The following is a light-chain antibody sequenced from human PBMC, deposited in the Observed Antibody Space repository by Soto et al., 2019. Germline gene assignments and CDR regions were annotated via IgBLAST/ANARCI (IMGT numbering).Light chain of an antibody. CDR3: SSYTRSATPLV. J-gene: IGLJ1*01. V-gene: IGLV2-14*01. CDR1: GIDVGAYNY. Sequence: QSVLTQPASVSGSPGQSITISCTGTGIDVGAYNYVSWYQQHPGKAPKLVIFEVSNRPSGVSDRFSGSKSGNTASLTISGLQAEDEAEYFCSSYTRSATPLVFGTGTKVTVL. CDR2: EVS.